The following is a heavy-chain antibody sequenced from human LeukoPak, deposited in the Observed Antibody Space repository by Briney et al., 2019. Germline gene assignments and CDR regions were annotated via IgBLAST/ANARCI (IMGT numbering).Heavy chain of an antibody. J-gene: IGHJ6*03. CDR1: GFTFSSYE. CDR3: ARGRRGYSSKNYYYYYYMDV. CDR2: ISSSGSTI. V-gene: IGHV3-48*03. D-gene: IGHD6-13*01. Sequence: GGSLRLSCAASGFTFSSYEMNWVRQAPGKGLEWVSYISSSGSTIYYADSVKGRFTISRDNAKNSLYLQMNSLRAEDTAVYYCARGRRGYSSKNYYYYYYMDVWGKGTTVTISS.